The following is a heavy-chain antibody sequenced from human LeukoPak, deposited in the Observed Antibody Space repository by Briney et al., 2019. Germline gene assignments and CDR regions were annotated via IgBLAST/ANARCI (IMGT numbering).Heavy chain of an antibody. CDR2: ISSSSSYI. CDR1: GFTFSSYS. J-gene: IGHJ3*02. D-gene: IGHD3-22*01. Sequence: GGSLRLSCAASGFTFSSYSMNWVRQAPGKGLEWVSSISSSSSYIYYADSVKGRFTISRDNAKNSLYLQMNSLRAEDTAVYYCARWPRVTYYYDSSGYNDAFDIWGQGTMVTVSS. V-gene: IGHV3-21*01. CDR3: ARWPRVTYYYDSSGYNDAFDI.